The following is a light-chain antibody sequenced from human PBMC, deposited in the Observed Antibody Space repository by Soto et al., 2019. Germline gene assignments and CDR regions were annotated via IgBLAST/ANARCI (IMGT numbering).Light chain of an antibody. J-gene: IGKJ3*01. Sequence: EIVLTQSPGTLPLSPGERATLSCRASQSVSSSYLAWYQQKPGQAPRLRIYGASSRATGIPDRFSGSGSGTDFALTISRLEPEDFAVYYCQQYGSSPPAFTFGPGTKVDIK. V-gene: IGKV3-20*01. CDR1: QSVSSSY. CDR3: QQYGSSPPAFT. CDR2: GAS.